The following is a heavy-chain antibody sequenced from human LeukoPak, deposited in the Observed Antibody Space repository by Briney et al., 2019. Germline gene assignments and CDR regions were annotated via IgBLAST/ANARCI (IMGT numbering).Heavy chain of an antibody. Sequence: GGSLRLSCVASGFSFSTYNMNWVRQAPGKGLEWVSYISSGGSTIYYVDSVRGRFTISRDNAKNSLFLQMSSLRAEDTAVYYCVPADKQWGQGTLVTVSS. CDR1: GFSFSTYN. J-gene: IGHJ4*02. CDR3: VPADKQ. V-gene: IGHV3-48*04. D-gene: IGHD6-13*01. CDR2: ISSGGSTI.